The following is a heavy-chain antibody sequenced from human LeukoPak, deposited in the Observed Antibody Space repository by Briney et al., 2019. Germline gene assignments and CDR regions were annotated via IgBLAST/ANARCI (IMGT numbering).Heavy chain of an antibody. V-gene: IGHV3-30*04. CDR2: ISYDGSNK. J-gene: IGHJ4*02. CDR3: ARSLDIVATIVDY. D-gene: IGHD5-12*01. Sequence: PGGSLRLSCAASGFTFSSYAMHWVRQAPGKGLEWVAVISYDGSNKYYADSVKGRFTISRDNSKNTLYLQMNSLRAEDTAVYYCARSLDIVATIVDYWGRGTLVTVSS. CDR1: GFTFSSYA.